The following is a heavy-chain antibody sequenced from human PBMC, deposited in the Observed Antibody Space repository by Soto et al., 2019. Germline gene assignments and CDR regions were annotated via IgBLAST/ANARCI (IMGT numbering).Heavy chain of an antibody. CDR2: IYYSGST. D-gene: IGHD3-10*01. CDR3: ARARGFGELPTDY. V-gene: IGHV4-30-4*01. Sequence: SETLSLTCTVSGGSISSGDYYWSWIRQPPGKGLEWIGYIYYSGSTYYNPSLKSRVTISVDTSKNQFSLKLSSVTAADTAVYYCARARGFGELPTDYWGQGTLVTVS. CDR1: GGSISSGDYY. J-gene: IGHJ4*02.